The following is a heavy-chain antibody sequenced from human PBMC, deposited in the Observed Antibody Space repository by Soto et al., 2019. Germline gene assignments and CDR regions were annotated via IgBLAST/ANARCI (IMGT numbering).Heavy chain of an antibody. CDR1: GGSISSYY. CDR2: IYYSGST. Sequence: QVQLQESGPGLVKPSETLSLTCTVSGGSISSYYWSWIRQPPGKGLEWIGYIYYSGSTNYNPSLKSRVTISVDTSKNQFSLKLSSVTAADTAVYYCARVPPLGALYYFDYWGQGTLVTVSS. D-gene: IGHD3-16*01. J-gene: IGHJ4*02. V-gene: IGHV4-59*01. CDR3: ARVPPLGALYYFDY.